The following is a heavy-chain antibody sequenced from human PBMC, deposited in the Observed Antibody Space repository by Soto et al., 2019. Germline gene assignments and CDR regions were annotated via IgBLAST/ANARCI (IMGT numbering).Heavy chain of an antibody. J-gene: IGHJ6*02. Sequence: LRLSCAASGFTFSSYGMHWVRQAPGKGLEWVAVIWYDGSNKYYADSVKGRFTISRDNSKNTLYLQMNSLRAEDTAVYYCARDKYSYGPRGYYYYGMDVWGQGTTVTVSS. CDR3: ARDKYSYGPRGYYYYGMDV. V-gene: IGHV3-33*01. CDR1: GFTFSSYG. D-gene: IGHD5-18*01. CDR2: IWYDGSNK.